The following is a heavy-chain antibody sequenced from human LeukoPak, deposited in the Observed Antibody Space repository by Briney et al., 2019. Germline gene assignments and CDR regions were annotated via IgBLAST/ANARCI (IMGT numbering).Heavy chain of an antibody. D-gene: IGHD3-10*01. CDR1: GFTFSTYS. V-gene: IGHV3-48*02. CDR3: ARADGSGIYPDY. CDR2: ISSRSTTI. J-gene: IGHJ4*02. Sequence: RPGGSLRLSCPASGFTFSTYSMIWVRQAPGRGLEGVAHISSRSTTIYYADSVRGRFTISRDNAKNSLSLQMTSLRDVDTAVYYCARADGSGIYPDYWGQGTLVTVSS.